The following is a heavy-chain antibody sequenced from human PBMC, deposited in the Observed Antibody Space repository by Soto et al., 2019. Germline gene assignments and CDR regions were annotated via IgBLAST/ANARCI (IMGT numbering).Heavy chain of an antibody. CDR2: MNPNSGNT. CDR3: ARGANSRSIRLLESLGYYYMDV. D-gene: IGHD3-3*01. V-gene: IGHV1-8*01. Sequence: QVPLVQSGAEVKKPGASVKVSCKASGYTFTSYDINWVRQATGQGLEWMGWMNPNSGNTGYAQKFQGRVTMTRNTSISTAYMELGSLRSEDTAVYYCARGANSRSIRLLESLGYYYMDVWGKGTTVTVSS. J-gene: IGHJ6*03. CDR1: GYTFTSYD.